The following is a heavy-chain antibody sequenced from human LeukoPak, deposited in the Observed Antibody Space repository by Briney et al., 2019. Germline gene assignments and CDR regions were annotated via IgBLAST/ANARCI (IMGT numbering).Heavy chain of an antibody. J-gene: IGHJ2*01. CDR1: GGSITSYY. V-gene: IGHV4-59*01. D-gene: IGHD1-26*01. CDR3: ARKRVGAHWYFDL. Sequence: KPSETLSLTCTVSGGSITSYYWSGIRQPPGMGLEWIGYTHYSGNTNYNPSLKSRVTMSVDTSKNQLSLKLSSVTAADTAVYYCARKRVGAHWYFDLWGRGTLVTVSS. CDR2: THYSGNT.